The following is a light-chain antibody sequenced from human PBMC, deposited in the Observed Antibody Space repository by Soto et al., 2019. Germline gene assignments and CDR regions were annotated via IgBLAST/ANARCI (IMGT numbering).Light chain of an antibody. CDR3: AACDDSLNGVV. V-gene: IGLV1-44*01. Sequence: QSVLTQPPSASGTPGQRVTISCSGSSSNIGSKTVNWYQQLPGTAPKLLIYSNNQRPSGVPDRFSGSKSGTSASLAISGLQSEDEADYHCAACDDSLNGVVFGGGTKLTVL. J-gene: IGLJ2*01. CDR1: SSNIGSKT. CDR2: SNN.